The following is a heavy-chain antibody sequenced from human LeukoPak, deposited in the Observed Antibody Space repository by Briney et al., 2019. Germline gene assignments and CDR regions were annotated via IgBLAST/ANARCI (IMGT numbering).Heavy chain of an antibody. J-gene: IGHJ3*02. CDR1: GFTFSSYW. V-gene: IGHV3-7*01. CDR3: ARESHIVVVTAIGGFDAFDI. CDR2: IKQDGSEK. Sequence: GGSLRLSCAASGFTFSSYWMSWVRQAPGKGLEWVANIKQDGSEKYYVDSVKGRFTISRDNAKNSLYLQMNSLRAEDTAVYYCARESHIVVVTAIGGFDAFDIWGQGTMVTVSS. D-gene: IGHD2-21*02.